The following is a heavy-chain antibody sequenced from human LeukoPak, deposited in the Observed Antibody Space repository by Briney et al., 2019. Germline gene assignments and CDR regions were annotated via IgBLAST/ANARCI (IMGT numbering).Heavy chain of an antibody. D-gene: IGHD2-2*01. V-gene: IGHV3-30*02. J-gene: IGHJ4*02. Sequence: GGSLRLSCAASGFTFSSYGMHWVRQAPGKGLEWVAFIRYDGSNKYYADSVKGRFTISRDNSKNTLYLQMNSLRAEDTAVYYCAKDLGEYQLPFDYWGQGTLVTVSS. CDR3: AKDLGEYQLPFDY. CDR2: IRYDGSNK. CDR1: GFTFSSYG.